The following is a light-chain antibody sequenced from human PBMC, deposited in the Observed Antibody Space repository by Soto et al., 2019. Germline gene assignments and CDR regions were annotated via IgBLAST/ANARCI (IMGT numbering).Light chain of an antibody. V-gene: IGKV3-20*01. CDR2: GAS. Sequence: EIVLTQSPGTLSLSPGERATLSCRASQSVSSSYLAWYQQKSGQAPRLLIYGASSRATGIPDRFSGSGSGTDFTLTISRLEPDDFAVYYCQQYGSSPGTFGQGTKLQIK. CDR1: QSVSSSY. J-gene: IGKJ2*02. CDR3: QQYGSSPGT.